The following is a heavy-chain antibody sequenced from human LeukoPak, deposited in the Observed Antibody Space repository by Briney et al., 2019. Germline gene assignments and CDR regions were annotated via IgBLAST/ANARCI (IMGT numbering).Heavy chain of an antibody. CDR3: AKNLYCGGGSCYPSALGMDV. D-gene: IGHD2-15*01. Sequence: GGSLRLSCAASGFTFSSYAMSWVRQAPGKGLEWVSSISGSGNRTYYADSVKGRFTISRDNSKNTLFLQMDSLRAEDTAIYYCAKNLYCGGGSCYPSALGMDVWGQGTTVTVSS. CDR2: ISGSGNRT. CDR1: GFTFSSYA. J-gene: IGHJ6*02. V-gene: IGHV3-23*01.